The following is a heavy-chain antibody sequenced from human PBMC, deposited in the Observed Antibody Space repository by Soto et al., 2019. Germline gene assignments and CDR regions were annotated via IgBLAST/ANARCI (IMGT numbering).Heavy chain of an antibody. CDR2: IYYSGST. D-gene: IGHD3-22*01. CDR1: GGSISSYY. V-gene: IGHV4-59*01. CDR3: ARSTYYYDSSGSTGEFDP. Sequence: PSETLSLTCTVSGGSISSYYWSWIRQPPGKGLEWIGYIYYSGSTNYNPSLKRRVTISVDTSKNQFSLKLSSVTAADTAVYYCARSTYYYDSSGSTGEFDPWGQGALVTVSS. J-gene: IGHJ5*02.